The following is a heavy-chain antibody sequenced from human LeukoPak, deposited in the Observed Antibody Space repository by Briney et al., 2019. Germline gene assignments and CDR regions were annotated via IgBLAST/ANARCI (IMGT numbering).Heavy chain of an antibody. Sequence: PGGSLRLSCAASGFTFSNYEMHWVRQAPGKGLEWVSYISSSGSDIYYADSVKGRFTISRDNAKNSLYLHMNSLRAEETAVYYCARDYGGSSPFDYWGQGTLVTVSS. J-gene: IGHJ4*02. V-gene: IGHV3-48*03. CDR1: GFTFSNYE. CDR3: ARDYGGSSPFDY. D-gene: IGHD4-23*01. CDR2: ISSSGSDI.